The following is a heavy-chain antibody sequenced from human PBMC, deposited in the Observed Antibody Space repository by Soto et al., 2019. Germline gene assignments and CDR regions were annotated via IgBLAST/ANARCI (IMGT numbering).Heavy chain of an antibody. V-gene: IGHV3-48*01. Sequence: GGSLRLSCAASGFTFSSYSMNWVRQAPGKGLEWVSYISSSSSTIYYADSVKGRFTISRDNAKNSLYLQMNSLRAEDTAVYYCARVVSWLRSPFDYWGQGTLVTVSS. D-gene: IGHD5-12*01. CDR3: ARVVSWLRSPFDY. J-gene: IGHJ4*02. CDR1: GFTFSSYS. CDR2: ISSSSSTI.